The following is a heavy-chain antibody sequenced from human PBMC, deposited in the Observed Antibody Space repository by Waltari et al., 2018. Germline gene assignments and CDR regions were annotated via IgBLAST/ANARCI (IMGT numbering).Heavy chain of an antibody. CDR2: IIPIFGTA. Sequence: QVQLVQSGAEVKKPGSSVKVSCKASGGTFSSSAIRWVRQAPGQGLEWMGGIIPIFGTANYAQKFQGRVTITADESTSTAYMELSSLRSEDTAVYYCARRLTTIPRYGMDVWGQGTTVTVSS. D-gene: IGHD4-4*01. V-gene: IGHV1-69*01. CDR3: ARRLTTIPRYGMDV. J-gene: IGHJ6*02. CDR1: GGTFSSSA.